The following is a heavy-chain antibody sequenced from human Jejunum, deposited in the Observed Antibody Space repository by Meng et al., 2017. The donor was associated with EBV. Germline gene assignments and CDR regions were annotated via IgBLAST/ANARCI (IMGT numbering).Heavy chain of an antibody. CDR2: ISPTSSNT. J-gene: IGHJ4*02. CDR1: AYTFTSNG. V-gene: IGHV1-18*01. Sequence: QVHLVQSGDDGKKLGASGKFSCTASAYTFTSNGISWVRQAPRPGLEGLGWISPTSSNTNYAQTLQGRVTMTTDTSTSTAYMELRSLRSDDAAVYYCARDVFYRVAAWGQGTLVTVSS. D-gene: IGHD3-10*01. CDR3: ARDVFYRVAA.